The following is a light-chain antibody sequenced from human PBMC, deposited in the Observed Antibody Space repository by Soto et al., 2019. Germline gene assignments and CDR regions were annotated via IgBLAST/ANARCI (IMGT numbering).Light chain of an antibody. Sequence: DIVMTQSPDSLAVSLGERATINCKSSQSILYSSNNKNHLVWHQQKAGQPPKLLIYWASTRESGVPDRFSGSGSGTDFTLTISSLQAEDVAVYYCQQYYSAPWTFGQGTKVDIK. J-gene: IGKJ1*01. CDR2: WAS. CDR1: QSILYSSNNKNH. CDR3: QQYYSAPWT. V-gene: IGKV4-1*01.